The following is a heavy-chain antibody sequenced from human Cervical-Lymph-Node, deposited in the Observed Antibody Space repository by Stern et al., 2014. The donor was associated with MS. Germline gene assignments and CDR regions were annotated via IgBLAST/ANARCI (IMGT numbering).Heavy chain of an antibody. J-gene: IGHJ1*01. D-gene: IGHD2/OR15-2a*01. CDR1: GYTLTELS. CDR2: FDPEDGET. CDR3: ATAFIYGRPYFQH. Sequence: VQLGESGAEVKKPGASVKVSCKVSGYTLTELSMHWVRQAPGKGLEWMGGFDPEDGETIYAQTFQGRVTMTEDTSTDTAYMELSSLRSEDTAVYYCATAFIYGRPYFQHWGQGTLVTVSS. V-gene: IGHV1-24*01.